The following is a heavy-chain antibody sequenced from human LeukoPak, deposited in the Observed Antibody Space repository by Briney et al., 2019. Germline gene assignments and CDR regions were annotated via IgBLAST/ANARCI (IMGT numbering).Heavy chain of an antibody. Sequence: SETLSLTCTVSGGSISSSTYYWGWIRQPPGKGLEWFGSIYYSGATYYNPSLKSRVTISIDTSKNQFSLRLSSVTAADTAVYYCASPGSGSYYYFDYWGQGTLVTVSS. J-gene: IGHJ4*02. CDR3: ASPGSGSYYYFDY. CDR1: GGSISSSTYY. D-gene: IGHD1-26*01. CDR2: IYYSGAT. V-gene: IGHV4-39*01.